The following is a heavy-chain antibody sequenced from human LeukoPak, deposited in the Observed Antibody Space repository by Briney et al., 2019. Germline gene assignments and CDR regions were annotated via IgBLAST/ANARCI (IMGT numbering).Heavy chain of an antibody. CDR3: ARGWLRLGY. CDR2: ISSSGSVK. V-gene: IGHV3-48*03. Sequence: GGALRLSCAASGFTVSSYEMNWVRRAPGKGLEWVSYISSSGSVKFYADSVKGRFTISRDNAKNSLHLQMNSLRAEDTAVYYCARGWLRLGYWGQGTLVTVSS. J-gene: IGHJ4*02. D-gene: IGHD5-12*01. CDR1: GFTVSSYE.